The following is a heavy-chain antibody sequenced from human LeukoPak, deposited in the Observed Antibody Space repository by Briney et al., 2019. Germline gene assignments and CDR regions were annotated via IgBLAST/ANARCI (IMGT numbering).Heavy chain of an antibody. CDR2: IYHSGST. V-gene: IGHV4-39*07. J-gene: IGHJ4*02. CDR3: ARDHYGGIEVGY. Sequence: PSETLSLTCTVSGGSISSSSYYWGWIRQPPGKGLEWIGYIYHSGSTYYNPSLKSRVTISVDRSKNQFSLKLSSVTAADTAVYYCARDHYGGIEVGYWGQGTLVTVSS. D-gene: IGHD4-23*01. CDR1: GGSISSSSYY.